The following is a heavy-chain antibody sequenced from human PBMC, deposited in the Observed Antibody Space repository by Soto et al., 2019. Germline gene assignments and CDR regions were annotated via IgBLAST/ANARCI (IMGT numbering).Heavy chain of an antibody. Sequence: GASVKVSCKASGYTFTGYYMHWVRQAPGQGLEWMGWINPNSGGTNYAQKFQGRVTMTRDTSISTAYMELSRLRSDDAAVYYCARVLGATKLWDDYWGQGTRVTVSS. CDR3: ARVLGATKLWDDY. J-gene: IGHJ4*02. CDR1: GYTFTGYY. CDR2: INPNSGGT. D-gene: IGHD1-26*01. V-gene: IGHV1-2*02.